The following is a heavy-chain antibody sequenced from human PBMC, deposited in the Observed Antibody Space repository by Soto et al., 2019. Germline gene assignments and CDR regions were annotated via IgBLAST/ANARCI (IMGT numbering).Heavy chain of an antibody. V-gene: IGHV4-30-4*01. CDR3: ARDVTLSYYHYGMDV. J-gene: IGHJ6*02. CDR1: GGSISSGDYY. CDR2: IYYSGST. Sequence: SETLSLTCTVSGGSISSGDYYWSWIRQPPGKGLEWIGYIYYSGSTYYNPSLKSRVTISVDTSKNQFSLKLSSVTAADTAVFYCARDVTLSYYHYGMDVWGQGTTVTVSS. D-gene: IGHD4-4*01.